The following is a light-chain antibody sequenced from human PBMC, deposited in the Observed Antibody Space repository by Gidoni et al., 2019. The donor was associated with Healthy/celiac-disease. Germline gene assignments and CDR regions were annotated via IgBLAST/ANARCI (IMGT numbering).Light chain of an antibody. CDR2: AAS. CDR3: QQSYSTPHT. CDR1: QSISSY. J-gene: IGKJ2*01. Sequence: IQMTQSPSSLSASVGDRVTITCRASQSISSYLNWYQQKPGKAPKLLIYAASSLQSGVPSRFSGSGFGTDFTLTISSLQPEDFATYSCQQSYSTPHTFGQXTKLEIK. V-gene: IGKV1-39*01.